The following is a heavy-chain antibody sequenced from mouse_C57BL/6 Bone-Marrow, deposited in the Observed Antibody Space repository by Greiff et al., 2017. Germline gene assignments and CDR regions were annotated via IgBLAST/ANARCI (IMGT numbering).Heavy chain of an antibody. CDR2: IDPENGDT. Sequence: VQLQQSGAELVRPGASVKLSCTASGFNIKDDYMHWVKQRPEQGLEWIGWIDPENGDTEYASEFQGKGTITAYTYSNTACLQLSSLTSEDTAVYYCTSALWLRRNYWGQGTTLTVSA. CDR1: GFNIKDDY. D-gene: IGHD2-2*01. J-gene: IGHJ2*01. CDR3: TSALWLRRNY. V-gene: IGHV14-4*01.